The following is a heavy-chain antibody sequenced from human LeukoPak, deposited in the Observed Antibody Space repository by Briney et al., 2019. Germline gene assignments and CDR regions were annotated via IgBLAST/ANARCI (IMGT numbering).Heavy chain of an antibody. V-gene: IGHV3-74*01. J-gene: IGHJ4*02. CDR3: ARRAAALGAFDY. Sequence: GGSLRLSCAASGFTFSNYWMHWVRQAPGKGLVWVSRINSDGSSISYADSVKGRFTISRDNAKNTLYLQMNSLRAEDTPVYYCARRAAALGAFDYWGQGTLVTVSS. D-gene: IGHD6-13*01. CDR2: INSDGSSI. CDR1: GFTFSNYW.